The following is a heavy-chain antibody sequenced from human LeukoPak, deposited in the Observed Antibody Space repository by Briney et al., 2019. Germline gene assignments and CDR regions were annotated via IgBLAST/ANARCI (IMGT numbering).Heavy chain of an antibody. Sequence: GGSLRLSCAVSGLTFSTYCMNWVRQGPGKGLEWVASIYNSGAKIFYADSVKGRFTISRDNSKNMLYLQMNSLRVEDTAVYYCAKDVAPDSGWDLDYWGQGTLVTVSS. CDR3: AKDVAPDSGWDLDY. V-gene: IGHV3-23*01. D-gene: IGHD6-19*01. CDR2: IYNSGAKI. J-gene: IGHJ4*02. CDR1: GLTFSTYC.